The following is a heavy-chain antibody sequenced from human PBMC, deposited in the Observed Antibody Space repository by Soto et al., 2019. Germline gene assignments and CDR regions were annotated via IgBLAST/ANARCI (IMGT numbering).Heavy chain of an antibody. J-gene: IGHJ4*02. Sequence: QVQLVQSGAEVKKPGASVKVSRKASGYTFTSYDINWVRQATGQGLEWMGWMNPNSGNTGYAQKFQGRVTMTRNTSISTAYMELSSLRPEDTAVYYCARKKIGQQLSDYWGQGTLVTVSS. CDR3: ARKKIGQQLSDY. CDR2: MNPNSGNT. V-gene: IGHV1-8*01. CDR1: GYTFTSYD. D-gene: IGHD6-13*01.